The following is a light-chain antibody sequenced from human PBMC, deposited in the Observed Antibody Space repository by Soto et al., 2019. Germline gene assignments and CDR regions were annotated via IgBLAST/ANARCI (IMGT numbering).Light chain of an antibody. J-gene: IGKJ1*01. CDR3: QQYDNWPRT. Sequence: EIGLTQSPATLSVSPGERVTLSCRASQSISTHLAWYQQKPGQGPRLLFYAASTRATGIPARFSGSGSGTEFTLTISSLQSEDFAVYYCQQYDNWPRTFGQGTKVEIK. V-gene: IGKV3-15*01. CDR2: AAS. CDR1: QSISTH.